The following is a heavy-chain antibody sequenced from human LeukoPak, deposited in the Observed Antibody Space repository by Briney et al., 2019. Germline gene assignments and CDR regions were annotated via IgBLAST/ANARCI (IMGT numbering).Heavy chain of an antibody. J-gene: IGHJ4*02. Sequence: GGSLRLSCAASGFTFSSYGMHWVRQAPGKGLEWVAFIRYDGSNKYYADSMKGRFTISRDNSKNTLYLQMNSLRAEDTAVYYCAKLAGATSPFDYWGQGTLVTVSS. CDR1: GFTFSSYG. CDR2: IRYDGSNK. CDR3: AKLAGATSPFDY. V-gene: IGHV3-30*02. D-gene: IGHD1-26*01.